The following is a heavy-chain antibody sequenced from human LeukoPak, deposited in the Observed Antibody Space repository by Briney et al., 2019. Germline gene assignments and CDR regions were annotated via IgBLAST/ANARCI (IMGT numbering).Heavy chain of an antibody. Sequence: GRSLRLSCAASGFTFDDYAMHSVRQAPGKGLEWVASIGPTGSDRYHADSIKGRFTISRDNANNFLYLQMNSLRAEDTAVYYCATETNGRHYDYWGQGTLLTVSS. J-gene: IGHJ4*02. CDR2: IGPTGSDR. V-gene: IGHV3-21*06. CDR1: GFTFDDYA. D-gene: IGHD1-14*01. CDR3: ATETNGRHYDY.